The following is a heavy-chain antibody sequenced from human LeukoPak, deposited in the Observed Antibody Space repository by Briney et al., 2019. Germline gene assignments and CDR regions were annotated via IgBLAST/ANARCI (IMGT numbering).Heavy chain of an antibody. J-gene: IGHJ5*02. CDR1: GYTFTSYG. V-gene: IGHV1-18*01. CDR3: ARSPSSKGLGVFDP. CDR2: ISAYNGNT. Sequence: ASVKVSCKASGYTFTSYGISWVRQAPGQGLEWMGWISAYNGNTNYAQKLQGRVTMTRDTSTSTVYMELSSLRSEDTAVYYCARSPSSKGLGVFDPWGQGTLVAVSS. D-gene: IGHD6-13*01.